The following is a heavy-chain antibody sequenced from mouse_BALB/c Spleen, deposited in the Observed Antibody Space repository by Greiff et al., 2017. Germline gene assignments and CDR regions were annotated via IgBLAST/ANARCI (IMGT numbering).Heavy chain of an antibody. CDR2: ISSGGST. CDR3: ARGPVYYGSSYDGAMDY. J-gene: IGHJ4*01. Sequence: EVKLEESGGGLVKPGGSLKLSCAASGFTFSSYAMSWVRQTPEKRLEWVASISSGGSTYYPDSVKGRFTISRDNARNILYLQMSSLRSEDTAMYYCARGPVYYGSSYDGAMDYWGQGTSVTVSS. V-gene: IGHV5-6-5*01. CDR1: GFTFSSYA. D-gene: IGHD1-1*01.